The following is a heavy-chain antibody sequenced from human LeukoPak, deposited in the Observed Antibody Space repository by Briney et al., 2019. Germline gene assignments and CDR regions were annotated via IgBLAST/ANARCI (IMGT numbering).Heavy chain of an antibody. CDR3: ARASPSVSDY. D-gene: IGHD5/OR15-5a*01. CDR1: GFTFSSYG. Sequence: GGSLRLSCAASGFTFSSYGMNWVRQAPGKGLEWVSYISHTSDAIYYPDSVKGRFTISRDNAKNSLYLQMNSLRDEDTAVYYCARASPSVSDYWGQGTLVTVSS. CDR2: ISHTSDAI. V-gene: IGHV3-48*02. J-gene: IGHJ4*02.